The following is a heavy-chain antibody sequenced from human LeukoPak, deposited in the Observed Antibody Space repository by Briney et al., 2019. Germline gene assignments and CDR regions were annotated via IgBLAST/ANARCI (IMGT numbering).Heavy chain of an antibody. CDR3: ARVSRDCSSTSCYRPIDH. D-gene: IGHD2-2*02. Sequence: PSETLSLTCAVSGGSISSGGYSWSWIRQPPGKGLEWIGYIYHSGSTYYNPSLKSRVTISVDRSKNQFSLKLSSVTAADTAVYYCARVSRDCSSTSCYRPIDHWGQGTLVTVSS. CDR1: GGSISSGGYS. V-gene: IGHV4-30-2*01. CDR2: IYHSGST. J-gene: IGHJ4*02.